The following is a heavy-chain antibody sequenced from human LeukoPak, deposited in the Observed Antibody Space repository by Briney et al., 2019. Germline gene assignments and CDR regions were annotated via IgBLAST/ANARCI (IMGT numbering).Heavy chain of an antibody. CDR2: INPNGGGT. Sequence: ASVKVSCKASGYTFTGYYMHWVRQAPGQGLEWMGWINPNGGGTNYAQKFQGRVTMTRDTSISTAYMELSRLRSDDTAVYYCARVYKYSSSSPLVYWGQGTLVTVSS. CDR3: ARVYKYSSSSPLVY. J-gene: IGHJ4*02. V-gene: IGHV1-2*02. CDR1: GYTFTGYY. D-gene: IGHD6-6*01.